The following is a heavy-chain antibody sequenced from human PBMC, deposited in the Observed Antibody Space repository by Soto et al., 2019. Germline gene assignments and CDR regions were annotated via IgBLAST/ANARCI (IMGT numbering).Heavy chain of an antibody. CDR2: TYYRSKWYN. D-gene: IGHD5-12*01. Sequence: SQTLSLTCAISGDSVSSNSAAWNWIRQSPSRGLEWLGRTYYRSKWYNDYAVSVKSRITINPDTSKNQFSLQLNSVTPEDTAVYYCARDLVEMATIPGYYYYGMDVWGQGTTVTV. CDR1: GDSVSSNSAA. CDR3: ARDLVEMATIPGYYYYGMDV. J-gene: IGHJ6*02. V-gene: IGHV6-1*01.